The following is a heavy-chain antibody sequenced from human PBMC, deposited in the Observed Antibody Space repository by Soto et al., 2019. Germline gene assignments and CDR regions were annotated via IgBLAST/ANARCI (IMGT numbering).Heavy chain of an antibody. V-gene: IGHV4-31*03. CDR1: GGTISSDEYY. CDR2: IYYRGNT. Sequence: PSETLALTCTVSGGTISSDEYYWNWIRQRPGKGLEWIGNIYYRGNTNYSPSLKSRIIMSMAMSENQFSLKLTSVTAADTAVYYCAIGWDYYGMDVWGQGTTVTVSS. J-gene: IGHJ6*02. D-gene: IGHD3-16*01. CDR3: AIGWDYYGMDV.